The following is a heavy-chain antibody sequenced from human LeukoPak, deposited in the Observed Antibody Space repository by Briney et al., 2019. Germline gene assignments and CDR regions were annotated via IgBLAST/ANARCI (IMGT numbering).Heavy chain of an antibody. J-gene: IGHJ4*02. Sequence: SETLSLTCTVSGGSISSYYWSWIRQPAGKGLRWIGRIYTSGSTNYNPSLKSRVTISVDTSKNQFSLKLSSVTAADTAVYYCARSSGYADRFDYGGQGTLVTVSS. CDR3: ARSSGYADRFDY. V-gene: IGHV4-4*07. CDR2: IYTSGST. CDR1: GGSISSYY. D-gene: IGHD3-22*01.